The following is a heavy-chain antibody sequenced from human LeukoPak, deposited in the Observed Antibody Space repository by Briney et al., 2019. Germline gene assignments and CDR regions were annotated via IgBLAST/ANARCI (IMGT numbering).Heavy chain of an antibody. Sequence: PSETLSPTCAVYGGSFSGYYWSWIRQPPGKGLEWIGEINHSGSTNYNPFLKSRVTISVDTSKNQFSLKLSSVTAADTAVYYCAREEVEMATIGYWGQGTLVTVSS. CDR3: AREEVEMATIGY. CDR2: INHSGST. CDR1: GGSFSGYY. J-gene: IGHJ4*02. D-gene: IGHD5-24*01. V-gene: IGHV4-34*01.